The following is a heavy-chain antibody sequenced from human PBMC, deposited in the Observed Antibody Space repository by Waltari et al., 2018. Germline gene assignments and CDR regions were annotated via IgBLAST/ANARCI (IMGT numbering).Heavy chain of an antibody. CDR1: GASMSRHF. D-gene: IGHD3-9*01. V-gene: IGHV4-59*11. J-gene: IGHJ3*02. Sequence: QVHLQESGPGVVKPSETLSLKCSVSGASMSRHFWTWIRQPPGQGLEWIGYIDYSETTQYNPSLQSRVTLSLDTSGNHFSLNLASVTAADTAVYFCARWTRGGEYNIFTGYFAFDIWGQGKMVTVSS. CDR3: ARWTRGGEYNIFTGYFAFDI. CDR2: IDYSETT.